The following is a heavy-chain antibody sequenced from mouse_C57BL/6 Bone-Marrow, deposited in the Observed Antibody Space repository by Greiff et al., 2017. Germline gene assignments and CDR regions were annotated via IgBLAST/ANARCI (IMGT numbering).Heavy chain of an antibody. V-gene: IGHV5-9*01. CDR3: ARHDGYYVLGYFDV. CDR1: GFTFSSYT. D-gene: IGHD2-3*01. Sequence: EVMLVESGGGLVKPGGSLKLSCAASGFTFSSYTMSWVRQTPEKRLEWVATISGGGGNTYYPDSVKGRFTISRDNAKNTLYLQMSSLRSEDTALYYCARHDGYYVLGYFDVWGTGTTVTVSS. CDR2: ISGGGGNT. J-gene: IGHJ1*03.